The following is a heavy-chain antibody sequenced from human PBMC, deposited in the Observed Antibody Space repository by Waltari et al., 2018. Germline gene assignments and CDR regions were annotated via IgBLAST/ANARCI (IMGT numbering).Heavy chain of an antibody. CDR3: ARGGGFSGHDSHYFDF. D-gene: IGHD5-12*01. Sequence: QVQLQQWGAGLLRPSETLSLSCGVQGDTLNGYYWSWLRQAPGKGLQWIGQVHHSGTTNYNPSLKNRLNISGDRSKNQIYLRLTSVTAADTGVYYCARGGGFSGHDSHYFDFWGQGDLVTVSS. V-gene: IGHV4-34*01. CDR1: GDTLNGYY. J-gene: IGHJ4*02. CDR2: VHHSGTT.